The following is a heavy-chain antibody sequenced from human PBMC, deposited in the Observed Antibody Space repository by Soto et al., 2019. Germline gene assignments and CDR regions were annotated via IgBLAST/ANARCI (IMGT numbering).Heavy chain of an antibody. CDR2: ISGSGDST. Sequence: EVQLLEPGGGLVQPGGSLRLSCAASGFTFSSYAMSWVRQAPGKGLEWVSVISGSGDSTYYADFVRGRFTISRDNSKNTLYLQMNSLRAEDTAVYYCAKDRDGAAAGPTKFYGMDVWGQGTTVTVSS. V-gene: IGHV3-23*01. CDR3: AKDRDGAAAGPTKFYGMDV. J-gene: IGHJ6*02. D-gene: IGHD6-13*01. CDR1: GFTFSSYA.